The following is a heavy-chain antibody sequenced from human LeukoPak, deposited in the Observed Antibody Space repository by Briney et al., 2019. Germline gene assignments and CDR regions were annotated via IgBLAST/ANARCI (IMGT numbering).Heavy chain of an antibody. CDR3: AADVIYESD. D-gene: IGHD2/OR15-2a*01. CDR1: GFTFSNSA. CDR2: IVVGSGNT. Sequence: SVKVSCKTSGFTFSNSALQWERQARGQRLEWIGWIVVGSGNTNYAQKFQERVTITRDMSTSTAYMELSSLRSEDTAIYYCAADVIYESDWGQGTLVTVSS. V-gene: IGHV1-58*01. J-gene: IGHJ4*02.